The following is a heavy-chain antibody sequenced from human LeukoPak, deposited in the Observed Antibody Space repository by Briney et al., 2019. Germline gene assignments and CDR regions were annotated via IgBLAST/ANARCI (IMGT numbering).Heavy chain of an antibody. CDR3: AQVEYPFYFDY. J-gene: IGHJ4*02. CDR1: GFTFSSYW. V-gene: IGHV3-7*01. CDR2: IKKDGSER. Sequence: GGSLRLSCAASGFTFSSYWMSWVRQAPGKGLEWVANIKKDGSERYYVDSVKGRFTISRDNAKNSLYLQMNSLRAEDTAVYCCAQVEYPFYFDYWGQGTLVTVSS. D-gene: IGHD1-1*01.